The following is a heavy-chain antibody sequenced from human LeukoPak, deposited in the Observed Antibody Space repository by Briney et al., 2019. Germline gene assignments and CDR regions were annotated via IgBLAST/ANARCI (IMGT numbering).Heavy chain of an antibody. Sequence: SETLSLTCTVSGGSISSHYWSWIRQPPGRGLEWIGYVFNSGTTDQNPSLKGRVTISLDTSKNHVSLWLTSVTAADTAVYYCARPFRVGDIHVDAFDMWGQGTMVTVSS. CDR2: VFNSGTT. CDR1: GGSISSHY. V-gene: IGHV4-59*11. D-gene: IGHD1-26*01. J-gene: IGHJ3*02. CDR3: ARPFRVGDIHVDAFDM.